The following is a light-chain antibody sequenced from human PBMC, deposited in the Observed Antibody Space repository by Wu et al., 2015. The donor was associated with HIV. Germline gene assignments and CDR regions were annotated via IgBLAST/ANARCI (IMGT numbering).Light chain of an antibody. J-gene: IGKJ4*01. Sequence: VLTQSPGTLSLSPGERATLSCRVNESLRSGKLAWYQQRPGQAPRLLIYGASSRATGIPDRFSGSGSGTDFTLTISRLEPEDFAVYYCQQYGSSPTFGGGTKVEIK. CDR1: ESLRSGK. CDR3: QQYGSSPT. CDR2: GAS. V-gene: IGKV3-20*01.